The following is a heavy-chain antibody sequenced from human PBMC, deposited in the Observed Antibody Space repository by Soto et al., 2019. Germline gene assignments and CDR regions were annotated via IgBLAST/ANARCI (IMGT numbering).Heavy chain of an antibody. Sequence: GGSLRLSCAASGFTFSSYSMNWVRQAPGKGLEWVSSISSSSSYIYYADSVKGRFTISRDNAKNSLYLQMNSLRAEDTCVYYCASLGFQDAFDIWGQGTMVTVSS. V-gene: IGHV3-21*01. CDR2: ISSSSSYI. D-gene: IGHD1-26*01. CDR3: ASLGFQDAFDI. J-gene: IGHJ3*02. CDR1: GFTFSSYS.